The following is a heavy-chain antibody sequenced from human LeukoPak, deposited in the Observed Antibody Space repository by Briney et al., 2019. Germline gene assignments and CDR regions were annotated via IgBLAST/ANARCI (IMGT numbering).Heavy chain of an antibody. CDR1: GFTFSSYS. CDR2: ISSSSSYI. V-gene: IGHV3-21*01. D-gene: IGHD6-19*01. CDR3: ARDRSSSGWYPPGNDDFDI. Sequence: GGSLRLSCAASGFTFSSYSMNWVRQAPGKGLEWVSSISSSSSYIYYADSVKGRFTISRDNAKNSLYLQMNSLRAEDTAVYYCARDRSSSGWYPPGNDDFDIWGQGTMVTVSS. J-gene: IGHJ3*02.